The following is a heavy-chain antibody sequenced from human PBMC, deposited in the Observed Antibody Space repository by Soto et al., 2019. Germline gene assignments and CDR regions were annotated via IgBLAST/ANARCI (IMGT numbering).Heavy chain of an antibody. V-gene: IGHV1-69*12. CDR1: GGTFSSYA. D-gene: IGHD3-22*01. CDR2: IIPIFGTA. Sequence: QVQLVQSGAEVTKPGSSVKVSCKASGGTFSSYAISWVRQAPGQGLEWMGGIIPIFGTANYAQKFQGRVTSTADESTITAYMELSSLRSEDTAVYYCARSPMYYDSSGYYYDYWGQGTLVTGSS. CDR3: ARSPMYYDSSGYYYDY. J-gene: IGHJ4*02.